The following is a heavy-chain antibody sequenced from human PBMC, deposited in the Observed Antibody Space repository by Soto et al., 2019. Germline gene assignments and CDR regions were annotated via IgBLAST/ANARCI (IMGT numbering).Heavy chain of an antibody. CDR2: LSTSGRT. J-gene: IGHJ2*01. CDR1: GDSIGNFY. CDR3: ARGMGRYFDL. D-gene: IGHD2-8*01. Sequence: SETLSLTCTVSGDSIGNFYWSWIRQPAGKGLESIGRLSTSGRTNYSPSLQSRVTMSLDASKNRFSLRLTSVSAADTAVYFCARGMGRYFDLWGPGTLVTVSS. V-gene: IGHV4-4*07.